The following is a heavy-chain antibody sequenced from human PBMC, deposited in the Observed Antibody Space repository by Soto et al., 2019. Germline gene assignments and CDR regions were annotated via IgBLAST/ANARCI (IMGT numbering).Heavy chain of an antibody. D-gene: IGHD5-18*01. CDR1: GYTFTAYA. Sequence: QVQLVQSGAEVKEPGASVKVSCKASGYTFTAYAIHWVRQAPGQSLEWMGWINAGNGYTKYSQKFQVRVTITRDTSASTGYMELSSLRSEDTAVYFCARDSLTTTMVDYWGQGTLVTVSS. CDR3: ARDSLTTTMVDY. CDR2: INAGNGYT. V-gene: IGHV1-3*01. J-gene: IGHJ4*02.